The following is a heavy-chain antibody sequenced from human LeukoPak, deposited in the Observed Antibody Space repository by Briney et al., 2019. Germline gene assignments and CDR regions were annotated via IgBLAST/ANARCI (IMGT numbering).Heavy chain of an antibody. CDR2: IYYSGST. Sequence: PSETLSLTCTVSGGSTSSYYWSWIRQPPGKGLEWIGYIYYSGSTSYTPSLKSRVTISLDTSKNQFSLKLRSVTAADTAVYYCARGGSGISNAFDIWGQGTMVTVSS. CDR3: ARGGSGISNAFDI. D-gene: IGHD3-10*01. J-gene: IGHJ3*02. V-gene: IGHV4-59*01. CDR1: GGSTSSYY.